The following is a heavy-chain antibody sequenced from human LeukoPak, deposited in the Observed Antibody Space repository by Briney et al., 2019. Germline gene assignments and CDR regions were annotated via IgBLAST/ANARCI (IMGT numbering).Heavy chain of an antibody. J-gene: IGHJ4*02. CDR2: IYNSWNT. D-gene: IGHD4-11*01. V-gene: IGHV4-59*08. Sequence: KASETLSLTCTVPNGSISSYSWSWIRQPPGKGLEWIGYIYNSWNTNYNPSLKSRVTMSVDTSKNQFSLKLSSVTAADTAVYYCATLTTVTTEDYWGQGTLVTVSS. CDR3: ATLTTVTTEDY. CDR1: NGSISSYS.